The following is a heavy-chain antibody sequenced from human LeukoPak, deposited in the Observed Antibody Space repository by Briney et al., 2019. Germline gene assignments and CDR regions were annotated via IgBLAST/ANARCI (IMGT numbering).Heavy chain of an antibody. Sequence: PRGSLRLSCAASGFTVSSHYMSWVRRAPGKGLEWVSVIDNGGSTYYADSVKGRFTISRDNSENTLYLQMNSLRAEDTALFYCAKDMCSSTSCSRRAFDIWGQGTMVTVSS. D-gene: IGHD2-2*01. CDR3: AKDMCSSTSCSRRAFDI. CDR1: GFTVSSHY. CDR2: IDNGGST. V-gene: IGHV3-53*05. J-gene: IGHJ3*02.